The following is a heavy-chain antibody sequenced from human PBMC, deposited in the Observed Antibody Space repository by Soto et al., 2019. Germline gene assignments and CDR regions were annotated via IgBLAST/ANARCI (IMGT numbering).Heavy chain of an antibody. CDR3: ARAPRMAPFDI. Sequence: PWGSLRLSCAASGFIVSPYGIHWVRQAPGKGLEWVALIRNDGSDKYYAESVTGRFTISRDNSKNTVYLQMNSLRAEDTALYFCARAPRMAPFDIWGQGTMVTVSS. J-gene: IGHJ3*02. V-gene: IGHV3-33*01. CDR2: IRNDGSDK. CDR1: GFIVSPYG.